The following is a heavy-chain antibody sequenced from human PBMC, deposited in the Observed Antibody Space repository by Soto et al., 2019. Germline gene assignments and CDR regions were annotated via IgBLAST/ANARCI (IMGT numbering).Heavy chain of an antibody. J-gene: IGHJ6*02. V-gene: IGHV1-69*06. CDR3: ARTGIEASGTMYGMDV. D-gene: IGHD1-1*01. Sequence: GASVKVSCKASGGTFSSYAISWVRQAPGQGLEWMGGIIPIFGTANYAQKFQGRVTITADKSTSTAYMELSSLRSEDTAVYYCARTGIEASGTMYGMDVWGQGTTVTVSS. CDR2: IIPIFGTA. CDR1: GGTFSSYA.